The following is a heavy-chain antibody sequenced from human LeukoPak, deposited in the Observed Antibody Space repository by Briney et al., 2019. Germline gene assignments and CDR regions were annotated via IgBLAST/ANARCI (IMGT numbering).Heavy chain of an antibody. V-gene: IGHV4-59*01. CDR1: GGSISSYY. CDR3: ARTYGDYYSEFDY. D-gene: IGHD4-17*01. CDR2: IYYSGST. Sequence: PSETLSLTCTVSGGSISSYYWSWIRQPPGKGLEWIGYIYYSGSTNYNPSLKGRVTISVDTSKNQFSLKLSSVTAADTAVYYCARTYGDYYSEFDYWGQGTLVTVSS. J-gene: IGHJ4*02.